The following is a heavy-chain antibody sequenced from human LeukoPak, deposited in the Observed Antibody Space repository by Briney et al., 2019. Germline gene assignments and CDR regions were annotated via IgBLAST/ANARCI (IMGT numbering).Heavy chain of an antibody. CDR1: GFTFNTYG. CDR2: ISGSGGST. D-gene: IGHD4-17*01. J-gene: IGHJ6*03. CDR3: AKGGYGDYHYYYYMDV. V-gene: IGHV3-23*01. Sequence: PGETLRLSCVASGFTFNTYGMSWVRQAPGKGREWVAAISGSGGSTYYADSVKGRFTISRDNSKNTLYVQMNSLRAEDTAVYYCAKGGYGDYHYYYYMDVWGKGTTVTISS.